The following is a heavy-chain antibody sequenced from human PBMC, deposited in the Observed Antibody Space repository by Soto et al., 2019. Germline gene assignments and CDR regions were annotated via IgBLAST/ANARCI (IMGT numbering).Heavy chain of an antibody. CDR2: IHYSGSI. CDR1: GGSISTDHYH. CDR3: AREDDGGDRDYYGLDV. V-gene: IGHV4-30-4*01. J-gene: IGHJ6*02. Sequence: QVQLQESGPGLVRPSQTLSLTRTVSGGSISTDHYHWTWIRQAPGKGLEWIGYIHYSGSIQFNPSLPSRVSMSVDTSKNLFSLRLSSVTAADTAVYFCAREDDGGDRDYYGLDVWGQGTTVTVSS. D-gene: IGHD2-21*02.